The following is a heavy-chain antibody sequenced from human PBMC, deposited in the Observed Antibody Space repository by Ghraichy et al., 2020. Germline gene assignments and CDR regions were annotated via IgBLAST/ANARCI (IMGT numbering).Heavy chain of an antibody. Sequence: SVKVSCKASGGTFGSYATSWVRQAPGQGLEWMGGVIPVFRNPNYAQKFQGRVTISADESTGTVYMEMTSLTSDDTAVYYCARLRSWHVNGLDGWGQGTTVTVSS. CDR1: GGTFGSYA. CDR2: VIPVFRNP. V-gene: IGHV1-69*13. CDR3: ARLRSWHVNGLDG. J-gene: IGHJ6*02. D-gene: IGHD2-15*01.